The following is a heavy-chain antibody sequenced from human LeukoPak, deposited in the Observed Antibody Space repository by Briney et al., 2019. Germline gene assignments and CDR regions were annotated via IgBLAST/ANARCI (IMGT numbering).Heavy chain of an antibody. J-gene: IGHJ5*01. CDR2: INPNSGGT. CDR3: ERDHSGECELVSGWCFDP. CDR1: GYTFTGLY. D-gene: IGHD1-26*01. V-gene: IGHV1-2*02. Sequence: VASVEVFCGACGYTFTGLYMLCVRQASGEGCEWMGCINPNSGGTNYAQESQGRVTMTGDTYKSRVNMGLSSVRWEDMAVFVGERDHSGECELVSGWCFDPWGQGTLVTVSS.